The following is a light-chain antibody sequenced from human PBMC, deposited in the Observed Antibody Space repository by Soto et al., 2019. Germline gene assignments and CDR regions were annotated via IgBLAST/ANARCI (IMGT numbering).Light chain of an antibody. CDR3: LQDFNYPWT. CDR1: QDIRND. CDR2: AAS. Sequence: ALPMTQSPSSLSASVGDRVTITCRASQDIRNDLGWYQQKPGKTPKLLIFAASSLQSGVPSRFSGSGSGTDFTLTISSLQPEDFATYYCLQDFNYPWTFGQGTKVEIE. V-gene: IGKV1-6*01. J-gene: IGKJ1*01.